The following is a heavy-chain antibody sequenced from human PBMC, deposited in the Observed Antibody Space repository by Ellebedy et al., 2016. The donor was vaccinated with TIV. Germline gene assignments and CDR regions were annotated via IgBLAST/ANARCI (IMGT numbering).Heavy chain of an antibody. V-gene: IGHV3-11*06. Sequence: GESLKISCAASGFTFSDYYMSWIRQAPGKGLEWVSYISSSSSYTNYADSVKGRFTISRDNAKNSLYLQMNSLRAEDTAVYYCARWRAAAGPLLVDYWGQGTLVTVSS. J-gene: IGHJ4*02. D-gene: IGHD6-13*01. CDR3: ARWRAAAGPLLVDY. CDR1: GFTFSDYY. CDR2: ISSSSSYT.